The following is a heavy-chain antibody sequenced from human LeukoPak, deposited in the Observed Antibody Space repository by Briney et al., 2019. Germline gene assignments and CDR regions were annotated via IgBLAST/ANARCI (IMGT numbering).Heavy chain of an antibody. D-gene: IGHD2-2*01. Sequence: ASVKVSCKASGYTFTTNYMHWVRQTPGQGLEWMGIIHPSGGNTNYAQKFQGRVAMTRDTSTSTVYMELSSLRSEDTAIYYCARDCSSTRCQGPVFDNWGQGTLVTVSS. CDR3: ARDCSSTRCQGPVFDN. V-gene: IGHV1-46*01. CDR1: GYTFTTNY. J-gene: IGHJ4*02. CDR2: IHPSGGNT.